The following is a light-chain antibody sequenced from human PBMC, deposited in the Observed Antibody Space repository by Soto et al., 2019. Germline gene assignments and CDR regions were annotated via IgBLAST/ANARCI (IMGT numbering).Light chain of an antibody. CDR1: NSNIGAGFG. V-gene: IGLV1-40*01. CDR2: SNT. CDR3: QSFDINVLALI. Sequence: QSVLTQPPSVSGAPGQRVTISCTGSNSNIGAGFGVQWYQQFPRTAPRLLIYSNTNRPSGVPDRFSASKSGTSASLAITGLRAEDEADYYCQSFDINVLALIFGVGPKLTVL. J-gene: IGLJ2*01.